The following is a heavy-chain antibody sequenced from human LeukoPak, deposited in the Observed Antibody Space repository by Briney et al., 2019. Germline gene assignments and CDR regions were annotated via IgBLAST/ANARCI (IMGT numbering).Heavy chain of an antibody. CDR1: GYTFTSYG. CDR2: INPNSGGT. CDR3: ARDGAYCSGGSCYSRWFDP. D-gene: IGHD2-15*01. J-gene: IGHJ5*02. Sequence: ASVKVSCKASGYTFTSYGISWVRQAPGQGLEWMARINPNSGGTNYAQKFQGKVTITRDTSISTAYMELSRLRSDDTAVYYCARDGAYCSGGSCYSRWFDPWGQGTLVTVSS. V-gene: IGHV1-2*06.